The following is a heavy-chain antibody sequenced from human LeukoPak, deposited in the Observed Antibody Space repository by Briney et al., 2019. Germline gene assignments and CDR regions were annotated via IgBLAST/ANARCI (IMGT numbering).Heavy chain of an antibody. J-gene: IGHJ4*02. V-gene: IGHV3-21*01. CDR2: ISSSSSYI. Sequence: GGSLRLSCAASGFTFSSYSMNWVRQAPGKGLEWVSSISSSSSYIYYADSVKGRFTISRDNAKNSLYLQMNSLRAEDTAVYYCARNRGTYRPIDYWGQGTLVTVSS. D-gene: IGHD1-26*01. CDR1: GFTFSSYS. CDR3: ARNRGTYRPIDY.